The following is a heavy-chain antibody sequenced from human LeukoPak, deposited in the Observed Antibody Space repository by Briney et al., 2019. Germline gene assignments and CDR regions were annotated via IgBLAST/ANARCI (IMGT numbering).Heavy chain of an antibody. V-gene: IGHV3-33*01. D-gene: IGHD5-18*01. J-gene: IGHJ5*02. CDR2: IWYDGSNK. CDR1: GFTFSSYG. Sequence: PGRSLRLSCAASGFTFSSYGMHWVRQAPGKGLEWVAVIWYDGSNKYYADSVKGRFTISRDNSKNMLYLQMNSLRAEDTVVYYCARSYTADTAINHWGQGTLVTVSS. CDR3: ARSYTADTAINH.